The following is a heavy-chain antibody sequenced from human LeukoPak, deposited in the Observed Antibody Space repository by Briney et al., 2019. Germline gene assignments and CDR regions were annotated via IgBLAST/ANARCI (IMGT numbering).Heavy chain of an antibody. CDR3: TREDRPYCPFAY. J-gene: IGHJ4*02. D-gene: IGHD1-26*01. CDR1: GGSIDITNY. Sequence: SGTLSLTCGVSGGSIDITNYWSWVRQAPGKGLEWIGVIAHDGTTNYNPSLRSRVAMSFDRANNQFSLSLTSVTAADTAVYYCTREDRPYCPFAYWGQGVLVTVSS. V-gene: IGHV4-4*02. CDR2: IAHDGTT.